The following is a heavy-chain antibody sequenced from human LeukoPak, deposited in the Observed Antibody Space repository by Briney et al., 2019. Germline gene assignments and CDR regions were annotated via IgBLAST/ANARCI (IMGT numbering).Heavy chain of an antibody. CDR1: GGSISSYY. Sequence: SETLSLTCTVSGGSISSYYWSWIRQPPGKGLEWIGYIYYSGSTNYNPSLKSRVTISVDTSKNQFSLKLSSVTAADTAVYYCARGDDSDAFDIWGQGTMVTVSS. V-gene: IGHV4-59*01. J-gene: IGHJ3*02. CDR3: ARGDDSDAFDI. CDR2: IYYSGST. D-gene: IGHD2-21*02.